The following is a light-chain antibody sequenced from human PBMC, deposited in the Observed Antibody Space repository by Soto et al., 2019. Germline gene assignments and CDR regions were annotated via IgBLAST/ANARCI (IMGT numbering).Light chain of an antibody. CDR2: LEGGGSY. Sequence: QLVLTQSSSASASLGSSVRLTCTLSSGHSTYIIAWHQQQPGKAPRYLLKLEGGGSYINGGGAPDRFSGSTSGTDRYLTISTLQYEDEADYCCETWDTNTRVFGGGTKLTVL. CDR3: ETWDTNTRV. V-gene: IGLV4-60*02. J-gene: IGLJ3*02. CDR1: SGHSTYI.